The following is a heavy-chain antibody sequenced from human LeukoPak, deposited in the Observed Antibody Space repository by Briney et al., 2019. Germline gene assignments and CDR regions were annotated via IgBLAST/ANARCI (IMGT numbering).Heavy chain of an antibody. D-gene: IGHD3-3*01. V-gene: IGHV3-11*04. Sequence: GGSLRLSCAASGFTFSDYYMRWIRQAPGKGLEWVSYISSSGSTIYYADSVKGRFTISRDNAKNSLYLQMNMLSAEDTAVYYCARLDITIFGGVGYYFDYWGQGTLVTVSS. J-gene: IGHJ4*02. CDR1: GFTFSDYY. CDR2: ISSSGSTI. CDR3: ARLDITIFGGVGYYFDY.